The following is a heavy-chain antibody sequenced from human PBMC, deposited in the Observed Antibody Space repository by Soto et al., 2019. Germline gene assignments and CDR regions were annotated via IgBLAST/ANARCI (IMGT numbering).Heavy chain of an antibody. J-gene: IGHJ4*02. CDR2: ISYDGSNK. CDR1: GFTFSSYA. CDR3: ARYLEMATITTYFDY. D-gene: IGHD5-12*01. Sequence: GGSLRLSCAASGFTFSSYAMHWVRQAPGKGLEGVAVISYDGSNKYYADSVKGRFTISRDNSKNTLYLQMNSLRAEDTAVYYCARYLEMATITTYFDYWGQGTLVTVSS. V-gene: IGHV3-30-3*01.